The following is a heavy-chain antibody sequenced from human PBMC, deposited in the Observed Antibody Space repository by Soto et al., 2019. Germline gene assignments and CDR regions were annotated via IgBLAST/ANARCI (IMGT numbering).Heavy chain of an antibody. V-gene: IGHV1-8*01. D-gene: IGHD1-1*01. CDR2: MNPNTDNS. CDR1: GYTFTSYD. Sequence: GASVKVSCKASGYTFTSYDIYWVRQATGQGLEWMGWMNPNTDNSGYAQKFQGRVTMTSDTSIRTAHMELSSLRSEDTAVYYCARRAETNGWNGFGADKYYFDFWGQGTLVTVSS. CDR3: ARRAETNGWNGFGADKYYFDF. J-gene: IGHJ4*02.